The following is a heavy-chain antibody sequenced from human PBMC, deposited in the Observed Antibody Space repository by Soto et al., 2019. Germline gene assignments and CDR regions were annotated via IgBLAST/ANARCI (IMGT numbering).Heavy chain of an antibody. CDR3: ARGLTGYSGYGMDV. D-gene: IGHD5-12*01. CDR1: GFSFIAYA. J-gene: IGHJ6*02. Sequence: PGGSLRLSCAASGFSFIAYAMHWVRRAPGKGLEWVAVVSYDGSDKYYADSVQGRFTISRDNSKNTLYLQMNSLRAEDTAVYYCARGLTGYSGYGMDVWGQGTTVTVSS. V-gene: IGHV3-30-3*01. CDR2: VSYDGSDK.